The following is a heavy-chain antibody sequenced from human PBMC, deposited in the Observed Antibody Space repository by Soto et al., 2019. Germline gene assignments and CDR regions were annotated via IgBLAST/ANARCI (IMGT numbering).Heavy chain of an antibody. D-gene: IGHD3-10*01. Sequence: PSETLSLTCTVSGGSVSTGMKYWGWFRQPPGKALEFIGYMYKTGETLLNSSLKSRVTLSMETSKNQFSLPLSSVTAADTAVYFCMKAHESGDLLGMSVWGPGTTVTVSS. CDR3: MKAHESGDLLGMSV. CDR2: MYKTGET. CDR1: GGSVSTGMKY. V-gene: IGHV4-61*01. J-gene: IGHJ6*02.